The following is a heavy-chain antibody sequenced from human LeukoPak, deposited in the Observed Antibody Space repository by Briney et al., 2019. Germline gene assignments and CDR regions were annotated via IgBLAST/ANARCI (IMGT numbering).Heavy chain of an antibody. Sequence: SETLSLTCTVSGGSISSHYWSWIRQPPGKGLEWIGYIYYSGSTNYNPSLKSRVTISVDTSKNQFSLKPSSVTAADTAVYYCARDQWNDGFFDPWGQGTLVTVSS. CDR2: IYYSGST. D-gene: IGHD1-1*01. CDR3: ARDQWNDGFFDP. CDR1: GGSISSHY. V-gene: IGHV4-59*11. J-gene: IGHJ5*02.